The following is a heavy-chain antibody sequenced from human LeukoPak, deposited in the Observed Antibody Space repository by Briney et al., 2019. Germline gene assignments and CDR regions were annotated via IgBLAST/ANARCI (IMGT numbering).Heavy chain of an antibody. CDR3: ARGYSSSYRIDY. J-gene: IGHJ4*02. Sequence: GGSLRLSCAASGFTFSSYWIHWVRQAPGKGLEWVSRINGDGGSTSYADSVKGRFTISRDNAKNTLYLQMNSLRAEDTAVYYCARGYSSSYRIDYWGQGTLVTVSS. V-gene: IGHV3-74*01. D-gene: IGHD6-6*01. CDR1: GFTFSSYW. CDR2: INGDGGST.